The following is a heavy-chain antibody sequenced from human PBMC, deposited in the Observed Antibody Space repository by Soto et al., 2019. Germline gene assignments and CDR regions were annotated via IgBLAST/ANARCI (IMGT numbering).Heavy chain of an antibody. V-gene: IGHV3-21*01. CDR1: GFTFSSYN. CDR3: ARQGIAARPGTDYDYYGMDV. Sequence: EVQLVESGGGLVKPGGSLRLSCAASGFTFSSYNMNWVRQAPGKGLEWVSSISSSSSYIYYADSVKGRFTISRDNAKNSLYLQMNSLRAEDTAVYYCARQGIAARPGTDYDYYGMDVW. D-gene: IGHD6-6*01. J-gene: IGHJ6*01. CDR2: ISSSSSYI.